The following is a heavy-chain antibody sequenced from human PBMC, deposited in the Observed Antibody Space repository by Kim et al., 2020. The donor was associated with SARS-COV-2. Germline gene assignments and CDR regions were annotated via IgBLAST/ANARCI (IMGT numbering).Heavy chain of an antibody. V-gene: IGHV3-23*01. J-gene: IGHJ3*02. CDR3: AKDRVTAIHLNAFDI. Sequence: DSVKGRFTISRDNSKNTLYLQMNSLRAEDTAVYYCAKDRVTAIHLNAFDIWGQGTMVTVSS. D-gene: IGHD2-21*02.